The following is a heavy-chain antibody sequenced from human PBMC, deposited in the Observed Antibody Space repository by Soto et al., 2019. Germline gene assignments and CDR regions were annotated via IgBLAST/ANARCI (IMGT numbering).Heavy chain of an antibody. CDR1: GGTFSSYA. J-gene: IGHJ6*02. CDR2: IIPIFGTA. D-gene: IGHD3-3*01. Sequence: SVKVSCKASGGTFSSYAISWVRQAPGQGLEWMGGIIPIFGTANYAQKFQGRVTITADESTSTAYMELSSLRSEDTAVYYCARSVWSGSLRYYYYGMDVWGQGTTVTVSS. V-gene: IGHV1-69*13. CDR3: ARSVWSGSLRYYYYGMDV.